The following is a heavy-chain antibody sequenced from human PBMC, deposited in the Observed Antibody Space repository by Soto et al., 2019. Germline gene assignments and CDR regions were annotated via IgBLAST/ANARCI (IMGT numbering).Heavy chain of an antibody. Sequence: QVQLVESGGGVVQPGRSLRLSCAASGFTFSSYAMHWVRQAPGKGLEWVALISYDGSNKYYADYVKGRFTISRDNSKNTLYLQMNSLRAEDAAVYYCATKDGGDAYFDYWGQGTLVTVSS. V-gene: IGHV3-30-3*01. J-gene: IGHJ4*02. CDR2: ISYDGSNK. CDR3: ATKDGGDAYFDY. CDR1: GFTFSSYA.